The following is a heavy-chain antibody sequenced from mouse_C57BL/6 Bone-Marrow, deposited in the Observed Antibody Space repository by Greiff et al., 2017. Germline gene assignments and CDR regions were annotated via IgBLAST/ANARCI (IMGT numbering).Heavy chain of an antibody. J-gene: IGHJ1*03. D-gene: IGHD2-12*01. CDR3: TRREEVLQSFAWYFDV. Sequence: QVQLKESGPGILQPSQTLSLTCSFSGFSLSTSGMGVSWIRQPPGKGLGWLAHIYWDDDKRYNPSLKSRLTISKDTSRNQVFLKITSEDTADTATYYCTRREEVLQSFAWYFDVWGKGTTVTVSS. V-gene: IGHV8-12*01. CDR1: GFSLSTSGMG. CDR2: IYWDDDK.